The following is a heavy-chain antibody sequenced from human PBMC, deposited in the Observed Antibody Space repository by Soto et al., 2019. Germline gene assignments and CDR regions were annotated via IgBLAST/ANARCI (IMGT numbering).Heavy chain of an antibody. CDR2: MNPGSGDT. D-gene: IGHD5-18*01. V-gene: IGHV1-8*01. Sequence: ASVNVSCKSSGYTFTNNYVTWVRQATGQGLEWMGWMNPGSGDTGYAQKFQGRVTMTRNISIATAYMELSSLRSEDTAIYYCARMASFGSLNWFDPWGQGTLVTVSS. CDR3: ARMASFGSLNWFDP. CDR1: GYTFTNNY. J-gene: IGHJ5*02.